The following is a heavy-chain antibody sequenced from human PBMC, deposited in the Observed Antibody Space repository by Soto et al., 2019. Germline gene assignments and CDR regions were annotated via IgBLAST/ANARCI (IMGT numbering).Heavy chain of an antibody. D-gene: IGHD3-3*01. Sequence: SVKVSCKASGGTFSSYTISWVRQAPGQGLEWMGRIIPILGIANYAQKFQGRVTITADKSTSTVYMGLSSLRSEDTAVYYCARGVYYDFWSGYRNPYYYYYYMDVWGKGTTVTVSS. CDR2: IIPILGIA. CDR1: GGTFSSYT. V-gene: IGHV1-69*02. CDR3: ARGVYYDFWSGYRNPYYYYYYMDV. J-gene: IGHJ6*03.